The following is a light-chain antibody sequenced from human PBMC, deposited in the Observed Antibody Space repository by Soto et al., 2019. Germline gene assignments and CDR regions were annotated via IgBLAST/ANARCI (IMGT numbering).Light chain of an antibody. CDR3: QSYDSSLRVV. CDR1: SSNIGAGYD. J-gene: IGLJ2*01. CDR2: GNS. Sequence: QSVLTQPPSVSGAPGQRVTISCTGSSSNIGAGYDVHWYQQLPGTAPKLLIYGNSNRPSGVPDRFSGSKSGTSASLASTGLQAEDEADYYCQSYDSSLRVVFGGGTTLTVL. V-gene: IGLV1-40*01.